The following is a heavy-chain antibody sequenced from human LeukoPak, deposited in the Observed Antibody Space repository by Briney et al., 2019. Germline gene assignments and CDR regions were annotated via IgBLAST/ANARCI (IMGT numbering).Heavy chain of an antibody. Sequence: GGSLRLSCAASRFTFSSYSMNWVRQAPGKGLEWVSSISSSSSYIYYADSVKGRFTISRDNAKNSLYLQMNSLRAEDTAVYYCAREDDFWSGPSPLNAFDIWGQGTMVTVSS. CDR2: ISSSSSYI. D-gene: IGHD3-3*01. CDR1: RFTFSSYS. J-gene: IGHJ3*02. V-gene: IGHV3-21*01. CDR3: AREDDFWSGPSPLNAFDI.